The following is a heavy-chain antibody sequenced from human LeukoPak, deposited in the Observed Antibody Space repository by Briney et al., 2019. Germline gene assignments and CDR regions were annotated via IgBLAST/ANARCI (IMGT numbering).Heavy chain of an antibody. V-gene: IGHV3-23*01. J-gene: IGHJ3*02. D-gene: IGHD1-26*01. CDR1: GFTFSSYA. Sequence: GGSLRLSCAASGFTFSSYAMSWVRQAPGKGLEWVSGISGSGGSTYYADSVKGRFTISRDNAKNSLYLQMNSLRAEDTAVYYCARDWAGDPADSGTFDIWGQGTMVTVSS. CDR3: ARDWAGDPADSGTFDI. CDR2: ISGSGGST.